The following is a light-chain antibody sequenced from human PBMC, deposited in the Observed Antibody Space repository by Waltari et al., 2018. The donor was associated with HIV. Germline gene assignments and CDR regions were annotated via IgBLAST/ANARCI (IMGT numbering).Light chain of an antibody. CDR3: AAWDDSLDGPV. J-gene: IGLJ2*01. CDR2: GNN. CDR1: SSTIGRHA. Sequence: QPVLTQPHSASGTPGQRVIISCSGSSSTIGRHAVSWYQHLPGATPTLLIFGNNQRSSGVPDRFSGSKSATSASLAISGLRSVDEADYSCAAWDDSLDGPVFGGGTKLTVL. V-gene: IGLV1-44*01.